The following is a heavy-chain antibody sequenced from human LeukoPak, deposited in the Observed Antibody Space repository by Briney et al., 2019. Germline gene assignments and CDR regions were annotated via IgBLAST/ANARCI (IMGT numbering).Heavy chain of an antibody. CDR2: INHSGST. D-gene: IGHD3-10*01. Sequence: PSETLSLTCAVYGGSFSGYYWSWIRQPPGKGLEWIGEINHSGSTNYNPSLKSRVTISVDTSENQFSLKLSSVTAADTAVYYCARGTKLLWFRELSYFDYWGQGTLVTVSS. J-gene: IGHJ4*02. V-gene: IGHV4-34*01. CDR1: GGSFSGYY. CDR3: ARGTKLLWFRELSYFDY.